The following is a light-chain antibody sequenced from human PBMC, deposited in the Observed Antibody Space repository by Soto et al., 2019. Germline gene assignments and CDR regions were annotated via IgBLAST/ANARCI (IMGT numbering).Light chain of an antibody. CDR1: QSVSNN. J-gene: IGKJ3*01. Sequence: EIVLTQSPATLSVFPGEKATLSCGASQSVSNNLAWYHQKPGQAPRPLIYGASTRATGVPARFGGSGSGTEFTLTISRLQSEDSAIYYCQQYSSWPFTFGPGTKVAIE. V-gene: IGKV3-15*01. CDR3: QQYSSWPFT. CDR2: GAS.